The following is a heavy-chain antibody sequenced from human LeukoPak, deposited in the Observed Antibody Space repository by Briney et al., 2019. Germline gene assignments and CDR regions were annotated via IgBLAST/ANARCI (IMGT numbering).Heavy chain of an antibody. CDR1: GFTFNTYA. D-gene: IGHD1-26*01. J-gene: IGHJ4*02. V-gene: IGHV3-30-3*02. Sequence: GGSLRLSCAASGFTFNTYAMHWVRQAPGKGLEWVAIISYDGSNKYYADSVKGRFTISRDNSKNTLYLQMNSLRAEDTAVYYRAKRGVGATLRDYFDYWGQGTLVTVSS. CDR2: ISYDGSNK. CDR3: AKRGVGATLRDYFDY.